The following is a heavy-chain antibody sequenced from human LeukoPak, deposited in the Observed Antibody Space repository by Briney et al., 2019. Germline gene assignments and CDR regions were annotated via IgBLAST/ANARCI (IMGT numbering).Heavy chain of an antibody. CDR2: ISGSGGRT. V-gene: IGHV3-21*01. CDR3: ARDSPLDTAMRA. D-gene: IGHD5-18*01. J-gene: IGHJ5*02. Sequence: KAGGSLNPSLEAPEFPFVTNASHWSPQAQGKGLNWSPAISGSGGRTYYADSVKGRFTISRDNAKNSLYLQMNSLRAEDTAVYYCARDSPLDTAMRAWGQGTLVTVSS. CDR1: EFPFVTNA.